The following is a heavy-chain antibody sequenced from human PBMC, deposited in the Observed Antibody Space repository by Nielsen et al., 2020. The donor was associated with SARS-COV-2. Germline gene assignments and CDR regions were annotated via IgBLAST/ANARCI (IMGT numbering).Heavy chain of an antibody. D-gene: IGHD6-6*01. CDR3: LYLGYSSSVGWFDP. CDR2: ISYDGSNK. V-gene: IGHV3-30-3*01. Sequence: SCAASGFTFSSYAMHWVRQAPGKGLEWVAVISYDGSNKYYADSVKGRFTISRDNSKNTLYLQMNSLRAEDTAVYYCLYLGYSSSVGWFDPWGQGTLVTVSS. CDR1: GFTFSSYA. J-gene: IGHJ5*02.